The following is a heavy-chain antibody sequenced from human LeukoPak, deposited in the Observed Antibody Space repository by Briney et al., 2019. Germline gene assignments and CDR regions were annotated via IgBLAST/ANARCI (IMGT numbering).Heavy chain of an antibody. V-gene: IGHV3-7*01. D-gene: IGHD6-19*01. CDR2: IRKDGSDI. Sequence: GGSLRLSCAASGFTFSTYWMGWVRQAPGKGLEWVANIRKDGSDIHYVDSVKGRFTISRDNAKISLYLEMSSLRGEDTALYYCAKQGSGWYYYFDYWGQGTLVTVSS. J-gene: IGHJ4*02. CDR3: AKQGSGWYYYFDY. CDR1: GFTFSTYW.